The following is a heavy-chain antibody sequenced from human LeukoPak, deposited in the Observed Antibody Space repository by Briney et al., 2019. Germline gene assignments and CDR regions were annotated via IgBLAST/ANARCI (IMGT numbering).Heavy chain of an antibody. D-gene: IGHD3-3*01. J-gene: IGHJ1*01. CDR3: TRDFDFSSAI. CDR1: GFTFSSHW. CDR2: ISPDGSTT. V-gene: IGHV3-74*01. Sequence: GGSLRLSCAASGFTFSSHWMHWVRQASGKGLVWVSRISPDGSTTGHADSVKGRFTTSRDNAKNTLFLQMNSLRAEDTAVYYCTRDFDFSSAIWGQGTLVTVSS.